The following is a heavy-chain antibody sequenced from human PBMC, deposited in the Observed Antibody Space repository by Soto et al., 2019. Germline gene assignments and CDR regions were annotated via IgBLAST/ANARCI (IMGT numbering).Heavy chain of an antibody. J-gene: IGHJ4*02. CDR3: ARIDYGSGSYYSFDY. CDR1: GDSISSTYW. V-gene: IGHV4-4*02. D-gene: IGHD3-10*01. Sequence: QVQLQESGPGLVKPSGTLSLTCAVSGDSISSTYWWTWVRQPPGKGLEWIGEIHHSGDTNYNPSLKSRVTMSVDKSKNQCSLNLNSVTAADTAVYYCARIDYGSGSYYSFDYWGQGTLVTVSS. CDR2: IHHSGDT.